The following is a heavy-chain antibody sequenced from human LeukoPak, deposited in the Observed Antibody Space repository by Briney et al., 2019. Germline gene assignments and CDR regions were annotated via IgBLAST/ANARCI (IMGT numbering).Heavy chain of an antibody. J-gene: IGHJ4*02. CDR2: ISRSSSTI. V-gene: IGHV3-48*02. CDR3: ARDLWYSSNWRVSDY. Sequence: PGGSPRLSCAASGFTFSNYSMDWVRQAPGKGLEWVSYISRSSSTIYYADSVKGRFTISRDNAKNSLYLQMNSLRDEDTAVYYCARDLWYSSNWRVSDYWGQGTLVTVSS. CDR1: GFTFSNYS. D-gene: IGHD6-13*01.